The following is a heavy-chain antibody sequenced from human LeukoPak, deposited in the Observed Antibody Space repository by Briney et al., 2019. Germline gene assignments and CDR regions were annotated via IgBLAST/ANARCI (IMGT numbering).Heavy chain of an antibody. V-gene: IGHV3-74*01. CDR3: VYSGNFRFDY. CDR1: GFTFSSNW. Sequence: GGSLRLSCAASGFTFSSNWIHWVRQLPGKGLVWVSRISPDGTSTTYADSVKGRFTISRDNAKNTLYLQMNTLRAEDTAVYYCVYSGNFRFDYWGQGTLVTVSS. D-gene: IGHD1-26*01. J-gene: IGHJ4*02. CDR2: ISPDGTST.